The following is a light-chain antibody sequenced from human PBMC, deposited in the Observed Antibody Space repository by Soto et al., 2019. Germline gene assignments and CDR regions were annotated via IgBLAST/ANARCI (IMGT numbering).Light chain of an antibody. J-gene: IGKJ1*01. CDR2: AAS. Sequence: DIQMTQSPSSLSASVGDRVTITCRASQNINNYLNWYQQKPGKAPKLMIYAASTLQRGVPSRFSGSGSGTDFTLTISSLQPEDFATYYCQQSYSSPRTFGQWTKVEIK. CDR1: QNINNY. CDR3: QQSYSSPRT. V-gene: IGKV1-39*01.